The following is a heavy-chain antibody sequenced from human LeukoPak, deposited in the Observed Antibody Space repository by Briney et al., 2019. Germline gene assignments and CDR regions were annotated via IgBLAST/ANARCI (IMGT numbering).Heavy chain of an antibody. CDR3: ARGNAGGDIVAPDYYYYMDV. CDR2: ISSSSSYI. J-gene: IGHJ6*03. D-gene: IGHD5-12*01. V-gene: IGHV3-21*01. CDR1: GFTFSNYA. Sequence: PGGSLRLSCAASGFTFSNYAMNWVRQAPGKGLEWVSSISSSSSYIYYADSVKGRFTISRDNAKNSLYLQMNSLRAEDTAVYYCARGNAGGDIVAPDYYYYMDVWGKGATVTVSS.